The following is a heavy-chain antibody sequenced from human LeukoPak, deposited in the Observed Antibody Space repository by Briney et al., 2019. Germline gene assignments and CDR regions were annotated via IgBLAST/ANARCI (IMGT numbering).Heavy chain of an antibody. V-gene: IGHV1-69*13. CDR2: IIPIFVTA. D-gene: IGHD6-13*01. J-gene: IGHJ4*02. CDR3: AREGTIAAVRYGDYFDY. Sequence: ASVKVSCKASGGTFSSSAISWVRQAPGQGLEWMGGIIPIFVTANYAQKFLDRVTISADESTSTAYMELSSLRSEDTAVYYCAREGTIAAVRYGDYFDYWGQGTLVTVSS. CDR1: GGTFSSSA.